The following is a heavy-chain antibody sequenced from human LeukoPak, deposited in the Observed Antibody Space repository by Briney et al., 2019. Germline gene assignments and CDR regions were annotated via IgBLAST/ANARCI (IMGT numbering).Heavy chain of an antibody. CDR1: GFTFSSYS. V-gene: IGHV3-21*01. D-gene: IGHD3-9*01. CDR3: ARDGDYDILTGRNRYNWFDP. Sequence: GGSLRLSCAASGFTFSSYSMNWVRQAPGKGPEWVSSISSSSSYIYYADSVKGRFTISRGNAKNSLYLQMNSLRAEDTAVYYCARDGDYDILTGRNRYNWFDPWGQGTLVTVSS. J-gene: IGHJ5*02. CDR2: ISSSSSYI.